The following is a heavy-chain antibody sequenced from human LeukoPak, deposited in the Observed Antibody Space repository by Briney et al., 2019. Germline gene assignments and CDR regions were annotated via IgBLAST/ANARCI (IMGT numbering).Heavy chain of an antibody. V-gene: IGHV3-7*04. D-gene: IGHD6-13*01. CDR3: ARGGGMRSWYDFDY. J-gene: IGHJ4*02. CDR2: IKEAGSEK. Sequence: HPGGSLRLSCAASGFTFSTYWMSWVRQAPGKGLEFMANIKEAGSEKYYVDSVKGRITISRDNDKNLVHLQMNSLRAEDTAVYYCARGGGMRSWYDFDYWGQGTLVTVSS. CDR1: GFTFSTYW.